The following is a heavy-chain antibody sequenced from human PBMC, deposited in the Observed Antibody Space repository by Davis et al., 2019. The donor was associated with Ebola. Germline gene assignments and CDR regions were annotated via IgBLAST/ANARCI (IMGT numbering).Heavy chain of an antibody. CDR2: ISGSATST. Sequence: GESLKISCAVSGFTFSSHEMNWVRQAPGKGLEWVSYISGSATSTFYADSVKGRFTISRDDARDSLYLQMNSLRAEDTAVYYCARDPGCTTTNCYAGYGLDVWGQGTTVTVSS. V-gene: IGHV3-48*03. D-gene: IGHD2-2*01. J-gene: IGHJ6*02. CDR1: GFTFSSHE. CDR3: ARDPGCTTTNCYAGYGLDV.